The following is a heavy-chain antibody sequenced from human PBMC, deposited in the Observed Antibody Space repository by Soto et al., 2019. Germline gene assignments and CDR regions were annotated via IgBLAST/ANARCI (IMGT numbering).Heavy chain of an antibody. J-gene: IGHJ4*02. D-gene: IGHD3-22*01. V-gene: IGHV3-23*01. CDR1: GFTFSSYA. CDR2: ISGSGGST. Sequence: EVQLLESGGGLVQPGGSLRLSCAASGFTFSSYAMSWVRQAPGKGLEWASAISGSGGSTYYADSVKGRFTISRDNSKNTLYLQMNSLRAEDTAVYYCAKGKAGYYDSSGLPTGYWGQGTLVTVSS. CDR3: AKGKAGYYDSSGLPTGY.